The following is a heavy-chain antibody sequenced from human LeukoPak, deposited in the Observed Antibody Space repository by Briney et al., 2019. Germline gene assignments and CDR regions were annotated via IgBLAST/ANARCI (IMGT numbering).Heavy chain of an antibody. CDR3: ARVVGGDCSSTSCLYY. V-gene: IGHV1-46*01. J-gene: IGHJ4*02. Sequence: ASVKVSCKASGYTFTSYHMHWVRQAPGQGLEWMGIINPSGGSTSYAQKFQGRVTMTRDTSTSTVYMELSSLRSEDTAVYYCARVVGGDCSSTSCLYYWGQGTLVTVSS. CDR2: INPSGGST. CDR1: GYTFTSYH. D-gene: IGHD2-2*01.